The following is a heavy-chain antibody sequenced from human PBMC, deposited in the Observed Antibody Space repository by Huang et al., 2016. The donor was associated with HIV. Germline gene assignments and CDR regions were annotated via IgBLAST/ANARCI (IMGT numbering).Heavy chain of an antibody. D-gene: IGHD3-22*01. CDR2: IYYSGST. CDR1: GGSISSGGYY. V-gene: IGHV4-30-4*08. J-gene: IGHJ4*02. Sequence: QVQLQESGPGLVKPSQTLSLTCTVSGGSISSGGYYWSWIRQPPGKGLEWIGYIYYSGSTYYTPSLKSRVTISVDTSKNQFALKLSSVTAADTAVYYCARVWLRSYYFDYWGQGTLVTVSS. CDR3: ARVWLRSYYFDY.